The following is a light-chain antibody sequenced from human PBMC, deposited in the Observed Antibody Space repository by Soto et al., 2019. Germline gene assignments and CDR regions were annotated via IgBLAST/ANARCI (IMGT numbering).Light chain of an antibody. J-gene: IGKJ5*01. CDR3: QQTYSTLSIT. Sequence: DLQMTQSPSSLSASVGDRVTITCRASESIARHLNWYQQRPGKAPKLLIYAASTLQNGVPSRFRGGGSGTDCTLSISNLQPEDFATYYCQQTYSTLSITFGQGTRLEIK. CDR2: AAS. V-gene: IGKV1-39*01. CDR1: ESIARH.